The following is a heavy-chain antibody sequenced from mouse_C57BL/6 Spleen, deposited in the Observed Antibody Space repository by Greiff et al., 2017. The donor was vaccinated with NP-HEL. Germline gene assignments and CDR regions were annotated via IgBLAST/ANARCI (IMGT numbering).Heavy chain of an antibody. Sequence: VQLQQPGAELVKPGASVKLSCKASGYTFTSYWMQWVKQRPGQGLEWIGEIDPSDSYTNYKQKFKGKAPLTVDTSSSTAYMQLSSLTSEDSAVYYCARGGHYDGAWFADWGQGTLVTVSA. V-gene: IGHV1-50*01. CDR3: ARGGHYDGAWFAD. J-gene: IGHJ3*01. CDR1: GYTFTSYW. CDR2: IDPSDSYT. D-gene: IGHD1-2*01.